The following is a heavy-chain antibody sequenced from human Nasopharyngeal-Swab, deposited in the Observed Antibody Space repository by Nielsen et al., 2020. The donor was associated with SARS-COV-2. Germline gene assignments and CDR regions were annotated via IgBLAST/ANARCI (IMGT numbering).Heavy chain of an antibody. CDR2: IYYSGST. V-gene: IGHV4-59*05. CDR1: GFTFSDYY. J-gene: IGHJ4*02. D-gene: IGHD3-3*01. Sequence: GSLRLSCAASGFTFSDYYMSWIRQPPGKGLEGIGSIYYSGSTYYNPSLKSRVTISVDTSKNQFSLKLSSVTAADTAVYYCFGMEWLRGPFDYWGQGTLVTVSS. CDR3: FGMEWLRGPFDY.